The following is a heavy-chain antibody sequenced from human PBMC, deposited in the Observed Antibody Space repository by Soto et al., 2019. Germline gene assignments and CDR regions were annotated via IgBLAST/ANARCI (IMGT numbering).Heavy chain of an antibody. CDR3: ARDGGRHSGGIDY. J-gene: IGHJ4*02. CDR2: IIPIFGTA. Sequence: QVQLVQSGAEVKKPGSSVKVSCKASGGTFSCYSINWVRQAPGQGLKWMGEIIPIFGTANYAQKFQGRVTITADESTSTAYMELSSLRSEDTAVYYCARDGGRHSGGIDYWGQGTLVTVSS. V-gene: IGHV1-69*01. CDR1: GGTFSCYS. D-gene: IGHD1-26*01.